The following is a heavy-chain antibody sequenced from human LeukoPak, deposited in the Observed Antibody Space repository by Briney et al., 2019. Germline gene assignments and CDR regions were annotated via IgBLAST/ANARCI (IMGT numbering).Heavy chain of an antibody. J-gene: IGHJ3*02. D-gene: IGHD5-24*01. CDR3: ARDRVATTPTNAFDI. CDR2: ISSSSSYI. Sequence: GGSLRLSCAASGFTFSSYSMNWVRQAPGKGLEWVSSISSSSSYIYYADSVKGRFTISRDNAMNSLYLQMNSLRAEDTAVYYCARDRVATTPTNAFDIWGQGTMVTVSS. CDR1: GFTFSSYS. V-gene: IGHV3-21*01.